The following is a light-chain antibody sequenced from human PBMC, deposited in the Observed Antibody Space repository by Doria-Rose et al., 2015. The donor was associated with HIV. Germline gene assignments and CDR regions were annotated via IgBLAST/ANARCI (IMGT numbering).Light chain of an antibody. CDR2: DGS. CDR1: QSFSSTY. J-gene: IGKJ1*01. Sequence: LTQSPGTLSLSPGERATLSCRASQSFSSTYLAWYQQKPGQAPSLLIYDGSTRATGIPDRFSASGSGTDFTRTINRLEPEDFALYYCHQYGTSWTFGQGTKVEI. CDR3: HQYGTSWT. V-gene: IGKV3-20*01.